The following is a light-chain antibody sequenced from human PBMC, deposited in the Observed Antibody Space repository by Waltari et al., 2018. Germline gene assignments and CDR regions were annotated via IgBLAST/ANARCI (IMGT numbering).Light chain of an antibody. CDR2: KDT. J-gene: IGLJ3*02. V-gene: IGLV3-25*03. CDR1: EFPKQH. Sequence: SYELTQPPSVSVSPGQTAKIPCSGDEFPKQHAYYYQQRPGQAPGLVINKDTERPSGSPELISGASSGTTATLTISGVQAEDEADYYCHSTHSNYWVFGGGTKLTVL. CDR3: HSTHSNYWV.